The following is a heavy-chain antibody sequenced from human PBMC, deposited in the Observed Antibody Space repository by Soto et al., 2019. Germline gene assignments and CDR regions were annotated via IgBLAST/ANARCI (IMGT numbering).Heavy chain of an antibody. CDR3: AILGRDIPFDY. V-gene: IGHV3-7*01. CDR2: IKEEGREK. D-gene: IGHD7-27*01. J-gene: IGHJ4*02. CDR1: GFTFNFYS. Sequence: EVHLVESGGGLVQPGGSLRLSCAASGFTFNFYSMGWVRQAPGKGPEWVANIKEEGREKFYADSVRGRFTISRDNPNNLVYLHMSSLRVEDTALYYCAILGRDIPFDYWGQGTLVTVSS.